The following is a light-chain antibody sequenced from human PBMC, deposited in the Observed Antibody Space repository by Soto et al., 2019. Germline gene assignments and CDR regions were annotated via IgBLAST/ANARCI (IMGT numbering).Light chain of an antibody. Sequence: AIRMTQSPSSFSASSGDRVTITCRASQGISSYLAWYQQKIRFSGSGSGTDFTLTISSLQSEDFAVYYCQQYNNWPRTFGQGTKVEVK. J-gene: IGKJ1*01. V-gene: IGKV1-8*01. CDR3: QQYNNWPRT. CDR1: QGISSY.